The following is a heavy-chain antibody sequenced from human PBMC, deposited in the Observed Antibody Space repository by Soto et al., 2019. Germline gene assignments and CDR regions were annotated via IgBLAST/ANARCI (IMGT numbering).Heavy chain of an antibody. Sequence: EEQLLESGGGLVQPGGSLSLSCAASGFTFNTYAMSWVRQAPGKGLEWVSAMRGSGGSTYYADSVKGRFTISRDNSKNTQYLQMKSLRAEDTAGYYCAKGGVPARGCGGCTDARDYYYSYRNVVGKWTTVTV. CDR2: MRGSGGST. CDR1: GFTFNTYA. D-gene: IGHD2-8*02. J-gene: IGHJ6*03. CDR3: AKGGVPARGCGGCTDARDYYYSYRNV. V-gene: IGHV3-23*01.